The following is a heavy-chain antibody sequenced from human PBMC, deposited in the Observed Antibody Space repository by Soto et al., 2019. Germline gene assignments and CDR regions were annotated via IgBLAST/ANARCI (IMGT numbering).Heavy chain of an antibody. Sequence: EVQLVESGGGLVKPGGSLRLSCAASGFTFSSYSMNWVRQAPGKGLEWVSSISSSSSYIYYADSVKGRFTISRDNAKNSLYLQMNSLRAEDTVVYYCARDSCSSTSCYGSWGQGTLVTVSS. CDR2: ISSSSSYI. V-gene: IGHV3-21*01. D-gene: IGHD2-2*01. CDR3: ARDSCSSTSCYGS. CDR1: GFTFSSYS. J-gene: IGHJ4*02.